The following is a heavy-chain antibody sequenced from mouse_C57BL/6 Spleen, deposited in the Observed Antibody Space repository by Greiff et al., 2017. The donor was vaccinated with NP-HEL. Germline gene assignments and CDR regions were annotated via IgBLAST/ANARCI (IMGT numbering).Heavy chain of an antibody. CDR3: AREGNYYGSSAYYFDG. V-gene: IGHV1-52*01. J-gene: IGHJ2*01. D-gene: IGHD1-1*01. CDR2: IDPSDSET. Sequence: VQLQQPGAELVRPGSSVKLSCKASGYTFTSYWMHWVKQRPIQGLEWIGNIDPSDSETHYNQKFKDKATLTVDKSSSTAYMQLSRLTSEDSAVYYGAREGNYYGSSAYYFDGWGQGTTLTVSS. CDR1: GYTFTSYW.